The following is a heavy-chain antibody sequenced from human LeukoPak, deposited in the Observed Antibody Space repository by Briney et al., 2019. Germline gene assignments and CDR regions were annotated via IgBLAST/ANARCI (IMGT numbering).Heavy chain of an antibody. CDR1: GYTFTSYY. V-gene: IGHV1-2*02. CDR3: ARDWRFGEGLLVWGMDV. D-gene: IGHD3-10*01. CDR2: INPNSGGT. Sequence: GASVKVSCKASGYTFTSYYMHWVRQAPGQGLEWMGWINPNSGGTNYAQKFQGRVTMTRDTSISTAYMELSRLRSDDTAVYYCARDWRFGEGLLVWGMDVWGQGTTVTVSS. J-gene: IGHJ6*02.